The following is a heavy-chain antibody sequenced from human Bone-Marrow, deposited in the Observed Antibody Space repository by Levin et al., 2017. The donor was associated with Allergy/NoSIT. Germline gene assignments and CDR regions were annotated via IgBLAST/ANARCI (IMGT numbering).Heavy chain of an antibody. J-gene: IGHJ5*02. Sequence: GESLKISCAASGFTFSNAWMSWVRQAPGKGLEWVGRIKSKTDGGTTDYAAPVKGRFTISRDDSKNTLYLQMNSLKTEDTAVYYCTTLGSYYDSSGWGWFDPWGQGTLVTVSS. CDR1: GFTFSNAW. D-gene: IGHD3-22*01. CDR3: TTLGSYYDSSGWGWFDP. V-gene: IGHV3-15*01. CDR2: IKSKTDGGTT.